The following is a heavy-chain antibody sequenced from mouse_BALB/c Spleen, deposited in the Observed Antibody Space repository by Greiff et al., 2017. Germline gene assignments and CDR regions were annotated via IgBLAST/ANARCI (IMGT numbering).Heavy chain of an antibody. CDR1: GYTFTSYY. CDR3: TNLLWFAY. Sequence: QVQLQQSGAELVKPGASVKLSCKASGYTFTSYYMYWVKQRPGQGLEWIGEINPSNGGTNFNEKFKSKATLTVDKSSSTAYMQLSSLTSEDSAVYYCTNLLWFAYWGQGTLVTVSA. J-gene: IGHJ3*01. D-gene: IGHD2-1*01. CDR2: INPSNGGT. V-gene: IGHV1S81*02.